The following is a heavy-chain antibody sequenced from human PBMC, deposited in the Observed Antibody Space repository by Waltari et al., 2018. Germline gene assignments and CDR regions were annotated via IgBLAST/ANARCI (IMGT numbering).Heavy chain of an antibody. CDR3: ARDDHGQQLAY. CDR1: GFTFEDFT. Sequence: EVRLVESGGVGVQPGGSLRLSCAGSGFTFEDFTMHGVRQAPGKGLEWVSYISWDGGDRFYADSVKGRFTISRDNTKNSLYLQMNSLRTDDTALYYCARDDHGQQLAYWGQGTLVTVSS. V-gene: IGHV3-43*01. D-gene: IGHD6-13*01. J-gene: IGHJ1*01. CDR2: ISWDGGDR.